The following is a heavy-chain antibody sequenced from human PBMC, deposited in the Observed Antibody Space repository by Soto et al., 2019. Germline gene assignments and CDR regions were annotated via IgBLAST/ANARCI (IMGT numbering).Heavy chain of an antibody. CDR1: GGSISSYY. D-gene: IGHD3-9*01. Sequence: SETLSLTCTVSGGSISSYYWSWIRQPPGKGLEWIGYIYYSGSTNYNPSLKSRVTISVDTSKNQFSLKLSSVTAADTAVYYCASLNYDILTGHYNFFDYWGQGTLVTVSS. V-gene: IGHV4-59*08. CDR2: IYYSGST. CDR3: ASLNYDILTGHYNFFDY. J-gene: IGHJ4*02.